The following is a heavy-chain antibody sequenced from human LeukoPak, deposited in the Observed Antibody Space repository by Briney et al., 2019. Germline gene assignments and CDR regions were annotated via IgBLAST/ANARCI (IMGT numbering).Heavy chain of an antibody. V-gene: IGHV4-30-2*05. D-gene: IGHD5-18*01. CDR1: TFDDYA. Sequence: TFDDYAMHWVRQPPGKGLEWIGYIYHSGSTYYNPSLKSRVTISVDTSKNQFSLKLSSVTAADTAVYYCARRGYSYGVDCWGQGSLVTVSS. J-gene: IGHJ4*02. CDR2: IYHSGST. CDR3: ARRGYSYGVDC.